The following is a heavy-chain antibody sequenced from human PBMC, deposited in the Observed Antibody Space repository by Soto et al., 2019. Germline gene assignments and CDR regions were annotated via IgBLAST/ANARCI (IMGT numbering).Heavy chain of an antibody. CDR3: ARVRPRYGIDV. Sequence: TSETLSLTCAVYGGSFSGYYWTWIRQPPGTGLEWIGEINHSGSTNYNPSLKSRVTISVDTSKNQFSLKLTSVTAADTAVYYCARVRPRYGIDVWGQGTTVTVSS. CDR1: GGSFSGYY. V-gene: IGHV4-34*01. J-gene: IGHJ6*02. CDR2: INHSGST.